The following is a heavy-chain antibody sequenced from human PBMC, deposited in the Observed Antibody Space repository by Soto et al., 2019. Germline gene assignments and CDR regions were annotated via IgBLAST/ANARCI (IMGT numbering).Heavy chain of an antibody. CDR2: IYSGGTT. Sequence: GGSLRLSCAVSGFTVSTTYMSWVRQAPGKGLEWISIIYSGGTTVYADSVKGRFTISRGNSKNTLYLQMNSLRAEDTAVYYCARGVPITPGTFDYRGQGTLVTVSS. V-gene: IGHV3-53*01. CDR1: GFTVSTTY. CDR3: ARGVPITPGTFDY. D-gene: IGHD5-12*01. J-gene: IGHJ4*02.